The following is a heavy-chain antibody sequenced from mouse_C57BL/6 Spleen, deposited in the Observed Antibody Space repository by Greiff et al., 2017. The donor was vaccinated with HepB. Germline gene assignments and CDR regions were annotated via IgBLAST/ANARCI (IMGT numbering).Heavy chain of an antibody. J-gene: IGHJ2*01. V-gene: IGHV5-12*01. CDR3: ARLTGGYFDY. CDR1: GFTFSDYY. CDR2: ISNGGGST. D-gene: IGHD4-1*01. Sequence: DVMLVESGGGLVQPGGSLKLSCAASGFTFSDYYMYWVRQTPEKRLEWVAYISNGGGSTYYPDTVKGRFTISRDNAKNTLYLQMSRLKSEDTAMYYCARLTGGYFDYWGQGTTLTVSS.